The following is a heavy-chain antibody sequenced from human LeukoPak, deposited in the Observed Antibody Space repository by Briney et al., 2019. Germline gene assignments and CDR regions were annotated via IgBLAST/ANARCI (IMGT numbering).Heavy chain of an antibody. CDR3: ARVETGSWNFDY. CDR1: GYTSTGDY. CDR2: MNPNNGGT. D-gene: IGHD1-26*01. V-gene: IGHV1-2*02. Sequence: ASVKVSCKASGYTSTGDYMHWVRQAPGQGLEWMGWMNPNNGGTNYARKFQGRVTMTRDTSISTAYMELSRLRSDDTAVYYCARVETGSWNFDYWGQGTLVTVSS. J-gene: IGHJ4*02.